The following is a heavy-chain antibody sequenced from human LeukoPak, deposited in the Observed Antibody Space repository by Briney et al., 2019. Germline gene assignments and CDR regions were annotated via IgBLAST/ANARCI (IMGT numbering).Heavy chain of an antibody. Sequence: PGGSLRLSCAASGFPFDDYGMLWVRQGPGKGLEWVSFISWHGETTYYSDSVKGRFTISRDSGTNSLYLQMNRLRTEDTGFHYCAKDFGPRGVGATPQYWGQGTVVIVSS. J-gene: IGHJ4*02. D-gene: IGHD1-26*01. V-gene: IGHV3-43D*03. CDR2: ISWHGETT. CDR3: AKDFGPRGVGATPQY. CDR1: GFPFDDYG.